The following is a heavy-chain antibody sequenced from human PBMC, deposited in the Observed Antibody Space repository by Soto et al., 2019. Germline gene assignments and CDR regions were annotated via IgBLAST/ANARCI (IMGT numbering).Heavy chain of an antibody. CDR2: IYYSGST. J-gene: IGHJ4*02. CDR3: ASRSDYGGNSGVDY. V-gene: IGHV4-31*03. CDR1: GGSISSGGHY. D-gene: IGHD4-17*01. Sequence: QVQLQESGPGLVKPSQTLSLTCTVSGGSISSGGHYWSWIRQHPGKGLEWIGYIYYSGSTYYNPSLKSRVTISVDTSKNQFSLKLSSVTAADTAVYYCASRSDYGGNSGVDYWGQGTLVTVSS.